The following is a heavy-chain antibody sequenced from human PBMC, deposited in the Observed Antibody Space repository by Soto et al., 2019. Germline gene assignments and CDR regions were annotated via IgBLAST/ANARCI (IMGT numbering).Heavy chain of an antibody. CDR3: ARQGGNHYYFQY. J-gene: IGHJ4*02. CDR2: IYYSGST. Sequence: SETLSLTCTFSVGSISSSSYYCGWIRQPPGKGLEWIGSIYYSGSTYYNPSLKSRVTISVDTSKNQFSLKLSSVTAADTAVYYCARQGGNHYYFQYWGQGTLVTVSS. V-gene: IGHV4-39*01. CDR1: VGSISSSSYY. D-gene: IGHD1-26*01.